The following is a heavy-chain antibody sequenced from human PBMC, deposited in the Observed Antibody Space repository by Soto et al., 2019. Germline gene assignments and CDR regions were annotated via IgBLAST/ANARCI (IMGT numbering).Heavy chain of an antibody. Sequence: PSETLSLTCTVSGGSISSGGYYWSWIRQHPGKGLEGTGYIYDSGSTYYNPSLKSRFTLSVAPAKNQLSLKLSSVTAAATAVYYGARVRLAVAGRPEYYFYGMDVWGQGTMVTVSS. D-gene: IGHD6-19*01. V-gene: IGHV4-31*03. CDR3: ARVRLAVAGRPEYYFYGMDV. CDR2: IYDSGST. J-gene: IGHJ6*02. CDR1: GGSISSGGYY.